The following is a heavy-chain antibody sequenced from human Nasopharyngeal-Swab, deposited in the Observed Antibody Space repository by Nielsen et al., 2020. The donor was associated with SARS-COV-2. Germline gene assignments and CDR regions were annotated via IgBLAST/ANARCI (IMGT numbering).Heavy chain of an antibody. CDR2: IYYSGST. V-gene: IGHV4-59*01. Sequence: SETLSLTCTVSGGSISSYYWSWIRQPPGKGLEWIGYIYYSGSTNYHPSLKSRVTISVDTSKNQFSLKLSSVTAADTAVYYCARAGDAYDFWSGYPDYYGMDVWGQGTTVTVSS. J-gene: IGHJ6*02. CDR3: ARAGDAYDFWSGYPDYYGMDV. CDR1: GGSISSYY. D-gene: IGHD3-3*01.